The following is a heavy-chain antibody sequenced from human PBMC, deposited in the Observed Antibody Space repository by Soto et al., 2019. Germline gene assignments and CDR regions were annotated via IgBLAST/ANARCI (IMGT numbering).Heavy chain of an antibody. Sequence: SETLSLTCTVSGGSISSGGYYWSWIRQPAGKGLEWIGRIYTSGSTNYNPSLKSRVTMSVDTSKNQFSLKLSSVTAADTAVYYCARDRNYYDSSGYYMSFDYWGQGTLVTVSS. CDR2: IYTSGST. CDR3: ARDRNYYDSSGYYMSFDY. CDR1: GGSISSGGYY. J-gene: IGHJ4*02. V-gene: IGHV4-61*02. D-gene: IGHD3-22*01.